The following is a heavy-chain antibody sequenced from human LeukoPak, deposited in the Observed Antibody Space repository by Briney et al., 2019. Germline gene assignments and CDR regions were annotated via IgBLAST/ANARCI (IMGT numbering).Heavy chain of an antibody. CDR1: GGSFSGYH. J-gene: IGHJ4*02. CDR3: ARGPAGYYDY. V-gene: IGHV4-34*01. Sequence: SETLSLTCAVYGGSFSGYHWSWIRRPPGKGLEWIGEINHSGSTNYNPSLKSRVTISVGTSKNQFSLKLSSVTAADTAVYYCARGPAGYYDYWGQGTLVTVSS. CDR2: INHSGST.